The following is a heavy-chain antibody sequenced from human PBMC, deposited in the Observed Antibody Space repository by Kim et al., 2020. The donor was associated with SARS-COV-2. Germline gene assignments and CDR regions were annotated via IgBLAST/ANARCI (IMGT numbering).Heavy chain of an antibody. Sequence: GESLKISCKGSGYSFTSYWISWVRQMPGKGLEWMGRIDPSDSYTNYSPSFQGHVTISADKSISTAYLQWSSLKASDTAMYYCASSLWYYYDSSGYSPLDYWGQGTLVTVSS. CDR2: IDPSDSYT. CDR1: GYSFTSYW. CDR3: ASSLWYYYDSSGYSPLDY. D-gene: IGHD3-22*01. V-gene: IGHV5-10-1*01. J-gene: IGHJ4*02.